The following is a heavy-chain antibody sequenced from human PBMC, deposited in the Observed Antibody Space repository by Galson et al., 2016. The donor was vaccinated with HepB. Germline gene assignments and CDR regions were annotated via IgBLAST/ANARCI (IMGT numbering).Heavy chain of an antibody. CDR3: AKGGSYYHV. CDR1: GFTLSTSS. Sequence: SLRLSCAVSGFTLSTSSMSWVRQAPGKGLEWVSTISADAGRRYYATSVKGRFTFSRDESKNTLFLQMNSLGVEDTAIYYCAKGGSYYHVWGQGTLVTVSS. V-gene: IGHV3-23*01. D-gene: IGHD1-26*01. CDR2: ISADAGRR. J-gene: IGHJ4*02.